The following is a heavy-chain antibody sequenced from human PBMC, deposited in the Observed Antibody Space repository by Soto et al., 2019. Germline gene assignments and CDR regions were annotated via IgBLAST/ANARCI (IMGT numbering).Heavy chain of an antibody. CDR3: VCVGPGYYDSSGYPEGAFDI. Sequence: GASVKVSCKAPGYTFTTNYMHCVRQAPGQGLKWMGIINPSGGSTRNAQKFQGRVTMTRDTSTSTVYMELSSLRSEDTAVYYCVCVGPGYYDSSGYPEGAFDIWGQGTMVTVSS. V-gene: IGHV1-46*01. J-gene: IGHJ3*02. CDR1: GYTFTTNY. CDR2: INPSGGST. D-gene: IGHD3-22*01.